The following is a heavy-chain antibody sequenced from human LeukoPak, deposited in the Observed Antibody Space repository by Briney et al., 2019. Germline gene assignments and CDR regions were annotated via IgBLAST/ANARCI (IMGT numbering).Heavy chain of an antibody. CDR3: ARHLSPDGFDI. D-gene: IGHD2/OR15-2a*01. J-gene: IGHJ3*02. CDR1: GYSFTNYW. Sequence: GESLKISCKGSGYSFTNYWIGWVRQMPGKGLEWMGMTYPGDSDTRYSPSFQGQVTISAEKSITTAYLQWSSLEASDTAMYYCARHLSPDGFDIWGQGTMVTVSS. CDR2: TYPGDSDT. V-gene: IGHV5-51*01.